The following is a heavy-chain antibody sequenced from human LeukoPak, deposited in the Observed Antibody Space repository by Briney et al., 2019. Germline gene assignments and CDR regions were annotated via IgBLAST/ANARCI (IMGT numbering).Heavy chain of an antibody. CDR3: AKGPIEAAAGPFDY. CDR1: GFIFSSYG. D-gene: IGHD6-13*01. CDR2: IRYDGSNK. Sequence: PGGSLRLSCAASGFIFSSYGMHWVRQAPGKGLEWVAFIRYDGSNKYYADSVKGRFTISRDNSKNTLYLQMNSLRAEDTAVYYCAKGPIEAAAGPFDYWGQGTLVTVSS. J-gene: IGHJ4*02. V-gene: IGHV3-30*02.